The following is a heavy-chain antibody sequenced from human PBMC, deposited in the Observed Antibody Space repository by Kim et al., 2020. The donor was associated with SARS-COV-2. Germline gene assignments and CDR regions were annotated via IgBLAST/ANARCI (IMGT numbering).Heavy chain of an antibody. CDR1: GYTFTGYY. V-gene: IGHV1-2*02. CDR2: INPNSGGT. J-gene: IGHJ6*02. CDR3: ARGDCSSTSCSFYYYYGMDV. Sequence: ASVKVSCKASGYTFTGYYMHWVRQAPGQGLEWMGWINPNSGGTNYAQKFQGRVTMTRDTSISTAYMELSRLRSDDTAVYYCARGDCSSTSCSFYYYYGMDVWGQGTTVTVSS. D-gene: IGHD2-2*01.